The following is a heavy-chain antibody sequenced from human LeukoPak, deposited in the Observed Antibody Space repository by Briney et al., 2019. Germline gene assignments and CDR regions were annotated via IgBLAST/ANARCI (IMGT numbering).Heavy chain of an antibody. V-gene: IGHV4-61*02. J-gene: IGHJ5*02. Sequence: SQTLSLTCTVSGGSISSGSYYRSWIRQPAGKGLEWIGRIYTSGNTNYNPSLKSRVTISVDTSKNQFSLKLSSVTAADTAVYYCAREYDIVVVPAAIELEDWFDPWGQGTLVTVSS. D-gene: IGHD2-2*02. CDR2: IYTSGNT. CDR3: AREYDIVVVPAAIELEDWFDP. CDR1: GGSISSGSYY.